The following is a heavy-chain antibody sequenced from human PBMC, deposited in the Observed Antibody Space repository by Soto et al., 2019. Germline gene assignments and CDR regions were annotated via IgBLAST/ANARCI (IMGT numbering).Heavy chain of an antibody. CDR2: VHSDGTTT. D-gene: IGHD3-10*01. Sequence: EVQLVESGGGLVQPGESLRLSCAASGFTFDYYWMHWVRQAPGKGLVWVSRVHSDGTTTTYADSVKGRFTTSRDNARNTVSLQMSSLRAEDTAIYYSARGDRGGFDLWGHGTVVTVSS. J-gene: IGHJ3*01. CDR3: ARGDRGGFDL. CDR1: GFTFDYYW. V-gene: IGHV3-74*01.